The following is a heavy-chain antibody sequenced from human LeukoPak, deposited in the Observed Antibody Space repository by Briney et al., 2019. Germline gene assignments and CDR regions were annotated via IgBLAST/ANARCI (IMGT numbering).Heavy chain of an antibody. V-gene: IGHV3-13*05. CDR1: GFTFSSYD. J-gene: IGHJ4*02. CDR2: IGTAGDP. CDR3: ARAAYYGSGSYVSYYFDY. Sequence: GGSLRLSCAASGFTFSSYDMHWVRQATGKGLEWVSAIGTAGDPYYPGSVKGRFTISRENAKSSLYLQMNSLRAGDTAVYYCARAAYYGSGSYVSYYFDYWGQGTLVTVSS. D-gene: IGHD3-10*01.